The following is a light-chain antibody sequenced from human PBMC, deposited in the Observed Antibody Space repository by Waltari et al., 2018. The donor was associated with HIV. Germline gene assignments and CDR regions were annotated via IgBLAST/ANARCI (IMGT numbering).Light chain of an antibody. V-gene: IGLV1-40*01. CDR3: QSYDSSLSGSG. CDR2: GNS. J-gene: IGLJ2*01. CDR1: SSNIGAGYD. Sequence: QSVLTQPPSVSGAPGQRVPISCTGSSSNIGAGYDVHWYQQLPGTAPKLLIYGNSNRPSGVPYRFSGSKSGTSASLAITGLQAEDEADYYCQSYDSSLSGSGFGGGTKLTVL.